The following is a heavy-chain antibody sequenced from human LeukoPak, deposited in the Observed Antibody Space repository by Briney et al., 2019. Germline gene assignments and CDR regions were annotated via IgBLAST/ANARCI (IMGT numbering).Heavy chain of an antibody. V-gene: IGHV3-9*01. CDR1: GFTFDDYA. CDR3: AKGFAHFAGY. CDR2: ISWNSGSI. Sequence: GGSLRLSCAASGFTFDDYAMHWVRQAPGKGLEWVSGISWNSGSIGYADSVKGRFTISRDNAKNSLYLQMNSLRAEDTALYYCAKGFAHFAGYWGQGTLVTVSS. J-gene: IGHJ4*02. D-gene: IGHD2-21*01.